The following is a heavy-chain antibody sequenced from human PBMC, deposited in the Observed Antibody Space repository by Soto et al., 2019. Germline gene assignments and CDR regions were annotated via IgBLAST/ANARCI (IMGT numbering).Heavy chain of an antibody. CDR3: ARRAPLWFGELYYYYMDV. D-gene: IGHD3-10*01. CDR1: GYTLTSYD. V-gene: IGHV1-8*01. CDR2: MNPNSGNT. Sequence: ASVKVSCKAAGYTLTSYDINWGRQATGQGLEWMGWMNPNSGNTGYAQKFQGRVTMTRNTSISTAYMELSSLRSEDTAVYYCARRAPLWFGELYYYYMDVWGKGTTVTV. J-gene: IGHJ6*03.